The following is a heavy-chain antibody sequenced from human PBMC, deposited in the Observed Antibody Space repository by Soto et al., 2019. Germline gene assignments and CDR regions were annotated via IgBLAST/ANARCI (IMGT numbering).Heavy chain of an antibody. CDR2: VNPNNGDT. Sequence: QVQLVQSGAELKKPGASVKVSCKASGYTFSNYDMNWVRQATGQGPEWIGWVNPNNGDTGYAQKFQGRVTLTTDISTTTAYMELPSLRSEDTAIYYCAKVSREGSAIDFDYWGQGTLITVSS. J-gene: IGHJ4*02. D-gene: IGHD3-10*01. V-gene: IGHV1-8*01. CDR3: AKVSREGSAIDFDY. CDR1: GYTFSNYD.